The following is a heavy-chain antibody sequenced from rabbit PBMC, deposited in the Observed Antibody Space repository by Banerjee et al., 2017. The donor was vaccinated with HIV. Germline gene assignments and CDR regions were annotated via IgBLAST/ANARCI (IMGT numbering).Heavy chain of an antibody. V-gene: IGHV1S40*01. CDR3: ARDRDRTGWPYYFNL. J-gene: IGHJ4*01. CDR1: GFYFSGDHY. CDR2: IYNGDGNT. Sequence: QSLEESGGGLVKPGASLTLTCAASGFYFSGDHYMCWVRQTPGKGPEWIACIYNGDGNTYYASWAKGRFTISKTSSTTVTLQMTSLTAADTATYFCARDRDRTGWPYYFNLWGQGTLVTVS. D-gene: IGHD4-1*01.